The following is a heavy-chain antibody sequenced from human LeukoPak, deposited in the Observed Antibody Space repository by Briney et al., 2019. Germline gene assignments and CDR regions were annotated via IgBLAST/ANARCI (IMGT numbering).Heavy chain of an antibody. D-gene: IGHD3-22*01. CDR1: GFTFSSYA. Sequence: PGGSLRLSCAASGFTFSSYAMHWVRQAPGKGLEWVAVISYDGSNKYYADSVKRRFTISRDNSKNTLYLQMNSLRAEDTAVYYCARDPEIVVVSGYYFDYSGQGTLVTVSS. V-gene: IGHV3-30-3*01. CDR2: ISYDGSNK. CDR3: ARDPEIVVVSGYYFDY. J-gene: IGHJ4*02.